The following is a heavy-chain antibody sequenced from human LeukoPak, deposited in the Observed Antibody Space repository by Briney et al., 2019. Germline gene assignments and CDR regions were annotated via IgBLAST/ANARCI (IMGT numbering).Heavy chain of an antibody. CDR1: GYTFTGYY. CDR3: ARGDSSGYYYVWFDY. V-gene: IGHV1-2*02. CDR2: INPNSGGT. J-gene: IGHJ4*02. D-gene: IGHD3-22*01. Sequence: ASAKVSCKASGYTFTGYYMHWVRQAPGQGLEWMGWINPNSGGTNYAQKFQGRVTMTRDTSISTAYMELSRLRSDDTAVYYCARGDSSGYYYVWFDYWGQGTLVTVSS.